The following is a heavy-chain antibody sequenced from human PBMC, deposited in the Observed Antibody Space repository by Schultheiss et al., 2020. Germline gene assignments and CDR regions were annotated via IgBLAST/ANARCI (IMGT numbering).Heavy chain of an antibody. D-gene: IGHD1-26*01. V-gene: IGHV4-34*01. CDR1: GGPFSGYH. CDR3: ARVMGWELNPGIDY. J-gene: IGHJ4*02. Sequence: SETLSLFCAVYGGPFSGYHWNWIRQPPGKGLEWIGEINHSGSTNYNPSLKSRVTISVDKSKNQFSLKLSSVTAADTAVYYCARVMGWELNPGIDYWGQGTLVTVSS. CDR2: INHSGST.